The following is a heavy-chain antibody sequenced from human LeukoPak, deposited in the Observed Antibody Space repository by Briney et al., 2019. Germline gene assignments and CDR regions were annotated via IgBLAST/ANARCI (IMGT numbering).Heavy chain of an antibody. CDR1: GGSISSGGYS. CDR2: IYHSGST. CDR3: ARGPYDFWSGYYLNWFDP. V-gene: IGHV4-30-2*01. Sequence: SETLSLTCAVSGGSISSGGYSWSWIRQPPGKGLEWIGYIYHSGSTYYNPSLKSRVTISVDRSKNQFSLKLSSVTAADTAVYYCARGPYDFWSGYYLNWFDPWGQGTLVTVSS. D-gene: IGHD3-3*01. J-gene: IGHJ5*02.